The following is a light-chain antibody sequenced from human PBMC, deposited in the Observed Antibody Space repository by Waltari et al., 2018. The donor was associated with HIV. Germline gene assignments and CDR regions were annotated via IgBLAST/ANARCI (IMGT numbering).Light chain of an antibody. CDR1: SGSIDSSY. J-gene: IGLJ2*01. CDR2: EDN. CDR3: QSYDNDNHVV. V-gene: IGLV6-57*03. Sequence: NFMLTQPHSVSESPGKTVTISCTRSSGSIDSSYVQWYQQRPGSAPTPVIYEDNQRPPGVPDRFSGSIDSSSNSASLTISGLKTEDEADYYCQSYDNDNHVVFGGGTKLPVL.